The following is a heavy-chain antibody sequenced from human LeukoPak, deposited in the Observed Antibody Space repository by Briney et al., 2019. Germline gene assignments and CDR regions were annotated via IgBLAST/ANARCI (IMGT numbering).Heavy chain of an antibody. J-gene: IGHJ4*02. V-gene: IGHV4-39*01. D-gene: IGHD3-16*01. Sequence: SETLSLTCTVSGGSISSSSYYWGWIRQPPGKGLEWIGSIYYSGSTYYNPSLKSRVTISVDTSKNQFSLKLSSVTAADTAVYYCARHPNYGFTLDYWGQGTLVTVSS. CDR2: IYYSGST. CDR1: GGSISSSSYY. CDR3: ARHPNYGFTLDY.